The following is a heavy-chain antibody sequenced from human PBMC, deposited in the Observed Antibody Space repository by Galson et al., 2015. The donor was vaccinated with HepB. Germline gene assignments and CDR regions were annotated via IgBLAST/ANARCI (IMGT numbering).Heavy chain of an antibody. Sequence: SCKASGYTFTGYYMHWVRQAPGQGLEWMGWINPNSGGTNYAQKFQGRVTMTRDTSISTAYMEMSRLRSDGTAVYYCARDSNYDSSGYPRTYWYFDLWGRGTLVTVSS. CDR2: INPNSGGT. CDR1: GYTFTGYY. CDR3: ARDSNYDSSGYPRTYWYFDL. J-gene: IGHJ2*01. V-gene: IGHV1-2*02. D-gene: IGHD3-22*01.